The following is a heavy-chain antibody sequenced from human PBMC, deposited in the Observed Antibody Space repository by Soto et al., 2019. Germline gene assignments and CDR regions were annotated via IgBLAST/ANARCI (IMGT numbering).Heavy chain of an antibody. CDR3: AHSRPGYSMCNFGYFDY. V-gene: IGHV2-5*02. J-gene: IGHJ4*02. D-gene: IGHD3-3*02. Sequence: QITLKESGPTLVKPTQTLTLTCTFSGFSLNSYGVGVGWIRQPPGKALEWLAFIYCDDDKRYNPSLRSRLTITTDTSNTQGVLSMTNMGPVDTASYYCAHSRPGYSMCNFGYFDYWGQGTLVTVSS. CDR2: IYCDDDK. CDR1: GFSLNSYGVG.